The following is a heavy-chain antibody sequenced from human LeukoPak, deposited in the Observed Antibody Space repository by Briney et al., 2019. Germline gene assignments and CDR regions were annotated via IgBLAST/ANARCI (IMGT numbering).Heavy chain of an antibody. CDR2: SNYSGSS. Sequence: SETLSLTCTVSGGSISSNSYYWVWIRQPPGKGLEWIVSSNYSGSSYYDPSFTSRVTISLDTSKKPFSLKLSSVNAADPAVHYCTRSVVVPGAPRLWGQGTLVTVSS. CDR3: TRSVVVPGAPRL. CDR1: GGSISSNSYY. V-gene: IGHV4-39*01. D-gene: IGHD2-2*01. J-gene: IGHJ4*02.